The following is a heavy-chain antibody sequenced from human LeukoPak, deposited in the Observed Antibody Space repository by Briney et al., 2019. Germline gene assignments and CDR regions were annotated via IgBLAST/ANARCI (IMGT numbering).Heavy chain of an antibody. V-gene: IGHV4-59*01. CDR1: RCSISSYY. D-gene: IGHD5-18*01. CDR3: ARDRWIQLGIGAFDT. J-gene: IGHJ3*02. Sequence: SETLSLTCTGSRCSISSYYWSWIRQPPGRGREWGGYIYYSGSTNYNPPRKSGVTISVDTSRNQFSLKLSSVTAAATAVYYCARDRWIQLGIGAFDTWGQGTMVTVSS. CDR2: IYYSGST.